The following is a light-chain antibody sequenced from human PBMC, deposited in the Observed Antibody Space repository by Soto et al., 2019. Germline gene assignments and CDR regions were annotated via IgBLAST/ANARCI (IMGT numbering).Light chain of an antibody. CDR2: KAS. Sequence: DIQMTQSPSTLPASVGDRVTITCRASQTIGDWLAWYQQKPGKDPKLLIYKASTLEGGVPSRFSGGGSGTEFTLTISSLQPDDFATYYCQQSHFYWTFGQGTKVEIK. CDR1: QTIGDW. CDR3: QQSHFYWT. V-gene: IGKV1-5*03. J-gene: IGKJ1*01.